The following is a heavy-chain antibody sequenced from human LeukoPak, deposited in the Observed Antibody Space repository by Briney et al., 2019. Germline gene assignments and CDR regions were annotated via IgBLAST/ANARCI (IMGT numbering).Heavy chain of an antibody. J-gene: IGHJ4*02. CDR1: GFTFSNYS. V-gene: IGHV3-23*01. D-gene: IGHD6-13*01. CDR2: IDASGGAT. Sequence: GGSLRLSCAASGFTFSNYSMSWVRQDPGKGLEWDSSIDASGGATYYADSVKGRFTISRDNSKNTLYLQMSSLRVEDTAVYYCASASSHRTAAGGDYWGQGTLVTVST. CDR3: ASASSHRTAAGGDY.